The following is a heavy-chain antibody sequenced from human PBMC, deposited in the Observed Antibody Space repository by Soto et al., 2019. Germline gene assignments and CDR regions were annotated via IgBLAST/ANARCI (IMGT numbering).Heavy chain of an antibody. CDR3: AREGATSVSWFDP. J-gene: IGHJ5*02. CDR2: IYYSGST. CDR1: GGSISSYY. D-gene: IGHD1-26*01. V-gene: IGHV4-59*01. Sequence: PSETLFLTCTVSGGSISSYYWSWIRQPPGKGLEWIGYIYYSGSTNYNPSLKSRVTISVDTSKNQFSLKLSSVTAADTAVYYCAREGATSVSWFDPWGQGTLVTVSS.